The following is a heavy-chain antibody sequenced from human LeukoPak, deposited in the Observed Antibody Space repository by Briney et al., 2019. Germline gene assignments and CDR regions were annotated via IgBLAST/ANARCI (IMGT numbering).Heavy chain of an antibody. J-gene: IGHJ4*02. CDR1: GFTFSSYW. CDR3: ARDGVTSSVVY. CDR2: IKEDGSRK. D-gene: IGHD2-21*02. V-gene: IGHV3-7*01. Sequence: GGSLRLSCAASGFTFSSYWMSWVRQAPGKGLEWVANIKEDGSRKYYVDSVKGRFTISRDNAKKSLYLQMNSLRAEDTAVYYCARDGVTSSVVYWGQGTLVTVSS.